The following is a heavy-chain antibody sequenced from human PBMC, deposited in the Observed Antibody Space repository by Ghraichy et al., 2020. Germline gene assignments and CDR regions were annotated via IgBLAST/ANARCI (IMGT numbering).Heavy chain of an antibody. CDR1: GGSISDSSHY. V-gene: IGHV4-39*01. Sequence: SETLSLTCSVSGGSISDSSHYWGWIHQPPGKGLEWIGSIYYSGSTTYNPSLKSRVTIAVDTSKNQFSLELRSVTAADTAVYYCARNKSRGWNEGWNFDLWGRGALVTVSS. CDR2: IYYSGST. CDR3: ARNKSRGWNEGWNFDL. D-gene: IGHD1-1*01. J-gene: IGHJ2*01.